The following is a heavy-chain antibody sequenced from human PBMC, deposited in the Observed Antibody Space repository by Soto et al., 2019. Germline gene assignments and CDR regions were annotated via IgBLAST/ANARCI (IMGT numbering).Heavy chain of an antibody. CDR3: ARLERGWLVRYYYGMDV. CDR1: GGSISSSSYY. D-gene: IGHD6-19*01. CDR2: IYYSGST. Sequence: PSETLSLTCTVSGGSISSSSYYWGWIRQPPGKGLEWIGSIYYSGSTYYNPSLKSRVTISVDTSKNQFSLKLSSVTAADTAVYYCARLERGWLVRYYYGMDVWGQGTTVTVSS. V-gene: IGHV4-39*01. J-gene: IGHJ6*02.